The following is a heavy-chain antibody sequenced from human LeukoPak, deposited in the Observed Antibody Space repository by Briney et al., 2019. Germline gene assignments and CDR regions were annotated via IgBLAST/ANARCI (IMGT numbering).Heavy chain of an antibody. CDR3: AELGITMIGGV. V-gene: IGHV3-48*03. CDR2: ICSSGSTI. D-gene: IGHD3-10*02. J-gene: IGHJ6*04. Sequence: GGSLRLSCAASGFTFSSYEMNGVRQAPGRGLGWVSYICSSGSTIYYADSVKGRFTISRDNAKNSLYLQMNSLRAEDTAVYYCAELGITMIGGVWGKGTTVTISS. CDR1: GFTFSSYE.